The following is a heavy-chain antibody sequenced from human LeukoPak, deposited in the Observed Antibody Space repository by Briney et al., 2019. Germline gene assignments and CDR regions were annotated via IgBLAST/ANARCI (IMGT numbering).Heavy chain of an antibody. CDR1: GGTFSSYA. CDR2: IIPIFGTA. Sequence: ASVKVSCKASGGTFSSYAISWMRQAPGQGLEWMGGIIPIFGTANYAQKFQGRVTITADESTSTAYMELSSLRSEDTAVYYCARGVAAAGSGGHWFDPWGQGTLVTVSS. J-gene: IGHJ5*02. D-gene: IGHD6-13*01. V-gene: IGHV1-69*01. CDR3: ARGVAAAGSGGHWFDP.